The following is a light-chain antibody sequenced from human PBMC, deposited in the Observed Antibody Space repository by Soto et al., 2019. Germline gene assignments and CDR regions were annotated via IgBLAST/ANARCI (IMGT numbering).Light chain of an antibody. CDR1: QSVFNN. V-gene: IGKV3-20*01. Sequence: EIVMTQSPATLSVSPGERVSLSCRASQSVFNNLAWYQQKPGQAPRLLIYGASSRATGIPDRFSGSGSGTDFTLTISRLEPEDFAVYYCQQYGSSPRTFGQGTKVEIK. CDR2: GAS. J-gene: IGKJ1*01. CDR3: QQYGSSPRT.